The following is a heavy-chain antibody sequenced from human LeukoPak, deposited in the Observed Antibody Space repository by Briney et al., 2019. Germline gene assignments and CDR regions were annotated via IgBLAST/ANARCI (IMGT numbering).Heavy chain of an antibody. J-gene: IGHJ4*02. Sequence: GASVKVSCKASGYTFTSYGISWVRQAPGQGLEWMGWISAYNGNTNYAQKLQGRVTMTTDTSTGTAYMELRSLRSDDTAVYYCARISPRIVVVVAATGGFDYWGQGTLVTVSS. CDR3: ARISPRIVVVVAATGGFDY. V-gene: IGHV1-18*01. CDR1: GYTFTSYG. CDR2: ISAYNGNT. D-gene: IGHD2-15*01.